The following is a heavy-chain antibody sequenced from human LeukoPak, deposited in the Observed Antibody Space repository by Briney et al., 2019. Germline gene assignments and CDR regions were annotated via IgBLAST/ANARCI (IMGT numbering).Heavy chain of an antibody. V-gene: IGHV1-69*13. CDR1: GGTFSSYA. CDR3: ARNLGYYYYYMDV. J-gene: IGHJ6*03. Sequence: AASVKVSCKASGGTFSSYAISWVRQAPGQGLEWMGGIIPIFGTTNYAQKFQGRATITADESTSTAYMELSSLRSEDTAVYYCARNLGYYYYYMDVWGKGTTVTISS. CDR2: IIPIFGTT.